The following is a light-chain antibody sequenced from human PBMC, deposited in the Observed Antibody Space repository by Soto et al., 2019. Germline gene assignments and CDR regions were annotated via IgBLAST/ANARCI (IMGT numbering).Light chain of an antibody. Sequence: TRSPSSLSACLGERATLSCRAIRSIDNSLSWYQHRPGQAPRLLIYYASDRATGIPARFSGSGSGTDFTLTISSLEAEDFAVYYCQQRRYSVTFGGGTKVDI. CDR3: QQRRYSVT. V-gene: IGKV3-11*01. J-gene: IGKJ4*01. CDR2: YAS. CDR1: RSIDNS.